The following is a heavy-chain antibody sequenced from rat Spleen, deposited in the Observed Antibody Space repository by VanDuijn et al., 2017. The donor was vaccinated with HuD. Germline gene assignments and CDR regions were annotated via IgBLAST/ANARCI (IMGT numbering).Heavy chain of an antibody. CDR2: ITSAGGNT. CDR3: AKRGWYYFDY. Sequence: EVQLVESGGGLVQPGRSLKLSCAASGFTFSSFAMAWVRQFPKKGLEWVATITSAGGNTYYPDSVKGRFTISRDNAETTLYLQMDSLRSEDTATYYCAKRGWYYFDYWGQGVMVTVSS. J-gene: IGHJ2*01. V-gene: IGHV5S13*01. CDR1: GFTFSSFA.